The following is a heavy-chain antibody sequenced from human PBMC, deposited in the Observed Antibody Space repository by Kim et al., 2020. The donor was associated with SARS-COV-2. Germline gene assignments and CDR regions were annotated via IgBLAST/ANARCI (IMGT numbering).Heavy chain of an antibody. D-gene: IGHD6-13*01. Sequence: KFQGRVTITRDTSASTAYMELSSLRSEDTAVYYCARGRGAAADYYYGMDVWGQGTTVTVSS. J-gene: IGHJ6*02. CDR3: ARGRGAAADYYYGMDV. V-gene: IGHV1-3*01.